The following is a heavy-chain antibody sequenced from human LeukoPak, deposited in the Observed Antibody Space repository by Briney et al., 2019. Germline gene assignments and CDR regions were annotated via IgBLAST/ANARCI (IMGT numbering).Heavy chain of an antibody. D-gene: IGHD5-12*01. Sequence: GGSLRLSCAASGFTFSSYSMNWVRQAPGKGLEWVSYISSSSSTIYYADSVKGRFTISRDNAKNSLYLQMNSLRAEDTAVYYCARDGDSGYDWMGYYYYYMDVWGKGTTVTVSS. CDR1: GFTFSSYS. CDR3: ARDGDSGYDWMGYYYYYMDV. V-gene: IGHV3-48*01. CDR2: ISSSSSTI. J-gene: IGHJ6*03.